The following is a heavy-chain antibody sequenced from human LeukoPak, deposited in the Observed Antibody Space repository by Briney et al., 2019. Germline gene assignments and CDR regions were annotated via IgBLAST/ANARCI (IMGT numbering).Heavy chain of an antibody. D-gene: IGHD2-2*02. J-gene: IGHJ4*02. Sequence: GSLRLSCAASGFTFSSYWMSWVRQPPGKGLEWIGEINHSGSTNYNPSLKSRVTISVDTSKNQFSLKLSSVTAADTAVYYCARTRYTLDYWGQGTLVTVSS. CDR3: ARTRYTLDY. CDR1: GFTFSSYW. CDR2: INHSGST. V-gene: IGHV4-34*01.